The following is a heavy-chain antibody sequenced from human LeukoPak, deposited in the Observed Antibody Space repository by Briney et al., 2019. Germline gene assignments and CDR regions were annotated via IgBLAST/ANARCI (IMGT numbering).Heavy chain of an antibody. D-gene: IGHD6-13*01. V-gene: IGHV3-7*01. J-gene: IGHJ6*02. CDR3: VVAATGRGGLDV. Sequence: GSLRLSCVASGFTFSSYWMSWVRQAPGNGLEWVANIKYDGSEKYYVDSVKGRFTISRDDAKNSLYLQMNSLRAEDTAVYYCVVAATGRGGLDVWGQGTTVTVSS. CDR1: GFTFSSYW. CDR2: IKYDGSEK.